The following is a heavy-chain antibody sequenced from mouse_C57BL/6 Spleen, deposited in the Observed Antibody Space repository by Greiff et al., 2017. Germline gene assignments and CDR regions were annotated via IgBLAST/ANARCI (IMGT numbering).Heavy chain of an antibody. CDR2: IHPNSGST. Sequence: QVQLQQPGAELVKPGASVKLSCKASGYTFTSYWMHWVKQRPGQGLEWIGMIHPNSGSTNYNEKFKSKATLTVDKSSSTAYMQLSSLTSEDAAVYYCARGVIYYAMDYWGQGTSVTVSS. V-gene: IGHV1-64*01. J-gene: IGHJ4*01. D-gene: IGHD2-13*01. CDR3: ARGVIYYAMDY. CDR1: GYTFTSYW.